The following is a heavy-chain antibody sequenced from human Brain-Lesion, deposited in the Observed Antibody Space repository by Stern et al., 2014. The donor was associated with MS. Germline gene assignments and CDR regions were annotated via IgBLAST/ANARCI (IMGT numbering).Heavy chain of an antibody. Sequence: VQLVESGPGLVKPSQTLSLTCTVSGGPISSHSYYWSWIPQPAGKGLDWIGRIKAGGNANNTPSPKSRVSISIATYKKKLSRRVSYGTASDTAVYYCARDYGDLEFDLWGQGTLVTVSS. D-gene: IGHD4-17*01. CDR3: ARDYGDLEFDL. J-gene: IGHJ4*02. V-gene: IGHV4-61*02. CDR1: GGPISSHSYY. CDR2: IKAGGNA.